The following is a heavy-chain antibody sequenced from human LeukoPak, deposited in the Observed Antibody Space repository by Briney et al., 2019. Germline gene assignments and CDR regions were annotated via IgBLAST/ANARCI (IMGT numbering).Heavy chain of an antibody. J-gene: IGHJ3*02. CDR3: ARGDCSSTSCPGDAFDI. CDR1: GFTFSSYW. D-gene: IGHD2-2*01. CDR2: IKQDGSEK. V-gene: IGHV3-7*01. Sequence: PGGSLRLSCAASGFTFSSYWMSWVRQAPGTGLEWVANIKQDGSEKYYVDSVKGRFTISRDNAKNSLYLRMNSLRAEDTAVYYCARGDCSSTSCPGDAFDIWGQGTTVTVSS.